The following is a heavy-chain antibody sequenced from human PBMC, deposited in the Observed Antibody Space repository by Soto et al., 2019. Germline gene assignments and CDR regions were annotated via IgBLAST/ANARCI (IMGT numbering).Heavy chain of an antibody. CDR2: INPDSGVT. D-gene: IGHD4-17*01. J-gene: IGHJ1*01. Sequence: GASVKVSCKASGYTFTAYFMYWVRQAPGQGLEWLGWINPDSGVTTYAQKFQGRVTLTRDTSVSTAYMELSRLTSDDTAIYYCARAEDFGGTFQNWGQGTQVTVSS. CDR3: ARAEDFGGTFQN. CDR1: GYTFTAYF. V-gene: IGHV1-2*02.